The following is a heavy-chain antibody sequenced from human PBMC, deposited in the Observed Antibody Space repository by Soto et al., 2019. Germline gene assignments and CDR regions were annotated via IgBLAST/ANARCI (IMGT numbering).Heavy chain of an antibody. V-gene: IGHV3-15*01. CDR2: IKNKKDGGTT. Sequence: GGSLRLSSAASGRTVTNAWMSGFRQAPGKGLEWVGHIKNKKDGGTTDYAAPVKGRFTISRDDSRSTLFLQMNSLRTEDTAVYYCTTDPGDYEDFWGQGTQVTVSS. D-gene: IGHD4-17*01. CDR1: GRTVTNAW. CDR3: TTDPGDYEDF. J-gene: IGHJ4*02.